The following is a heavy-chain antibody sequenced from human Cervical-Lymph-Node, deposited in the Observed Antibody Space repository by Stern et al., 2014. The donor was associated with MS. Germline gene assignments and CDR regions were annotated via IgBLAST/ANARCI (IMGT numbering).Heavy chain of an antibody. CDR3: ARDVGTTTMVHSAH. Sequence: VQLVESGGGVVQPGTSRRLSCAASGFTFSSYEMHWVRQAPGKGLEWLALISYDGSIKYYADSVKGRFTIARDNSKNTLSLQMNGLRTDDTAVYYCARDVGTTTMVHSAHWGQGTLVTVSS. V-gene: IGHV3-30-3*01. D-gene: IGHD1-26*01. J-gene: IGHJ4*02. CDR1: GFTFSSYE. CDR2: ISYDGSIK.